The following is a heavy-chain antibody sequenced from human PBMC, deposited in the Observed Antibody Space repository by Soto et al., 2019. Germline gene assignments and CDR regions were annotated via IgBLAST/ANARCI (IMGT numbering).Heavy chain of an antibody. Sequence: GESLNSSCQGSGYTFTSYWIGWVRQMPGEGLEWLGFIYPGESDTRYSPSFQGQVTNSADKTINTAYLQWCSLKASESAKYCCTRSAGNAGRFTDYWGQGTLVTVSS. J-gene: IGHJ4*02. CDR3: TRSAGNAGRFTDY. CDR2: IYPGESDT. CDR1: GYTFTSYW. D-gene: IGHD2-15*01. V-gene: IGHV5-51*01.